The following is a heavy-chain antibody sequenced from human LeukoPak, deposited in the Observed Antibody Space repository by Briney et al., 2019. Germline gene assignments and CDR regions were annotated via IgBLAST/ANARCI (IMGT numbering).Heavy chain of an antibody. CDR3: AKAHLKAAAIAVAGRPFDY. CDR2: ISGSGGST. J-gene: IGHJ4*02. Sequence: PGGSLRLSCAASGFTFSSYWMTWVRQAPGKGLEWVSTISGSGGSTYYADSVKGRFTISRDNSKNTLYLQMNSLRAEDTAVYYCAKAHLKAAAIAVAGRPFDYWGQGTLVTVSS. V-gene: IGHV3-23*01. D-gene: IGHD6-19*01. CDR1: GFTFSSYW.